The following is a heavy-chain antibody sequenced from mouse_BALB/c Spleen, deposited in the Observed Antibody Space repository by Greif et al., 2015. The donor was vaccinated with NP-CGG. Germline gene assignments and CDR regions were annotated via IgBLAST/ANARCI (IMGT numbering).Heavy chain of an antibody. CDR2: INPSNGRT. D-gene: IGHD2-3*01. CDR1: GYTFTSSW. V-gene: IGHV1S81*02. Sequence: QVQLQQSGAELVKPGASVKLSCKASGYTFTSSWMHWVKQRPGQGLEWIGEINPSNGRTNYNEKFTSKATLTVDKSSSTAFMQLSILTSEYSSVYYCASYECYYYYAMDYWGQGTSVTVSS. CDR3: ASYECYYYYAMDY. J-gene: IGHJ4*01.